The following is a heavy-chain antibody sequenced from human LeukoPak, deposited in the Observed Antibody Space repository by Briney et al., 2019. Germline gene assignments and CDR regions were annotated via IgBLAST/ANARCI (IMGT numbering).Heavy chain of an antibody. CDR3: ARGLIAARIDD. CDR2: ISPNSGGT. Sequence: ASVKVSCTASGFTFTGYYMHWVRQSPGQGLEWMGWISPNSGGTNYAQKFQGRVTMTRDTSINTAYMELSRLRSDDTAVYYCARGLIAARIDDWGQGTLVTVSS. CDR1: GFTFTGYY. J-gene: IGHJ4*02. D-gene: IGHD6-6*01. V-gene: IGHV1-2*02.